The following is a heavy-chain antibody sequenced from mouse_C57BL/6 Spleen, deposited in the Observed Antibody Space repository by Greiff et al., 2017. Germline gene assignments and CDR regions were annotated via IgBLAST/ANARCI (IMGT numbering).Heavy chain of an antibody. J-gene: IGHJ2*01. CDR1: GFSLTSYG. CDR2: IWRGGST. Sequence: VQVVESGSGLVQPSQSLSITCTVSGFSLTSYGVHWVRQSPGKGLEWLGVIWRGGSTDYNAAFMSRLSITKDNSKSQVFFKMNSLQADDTAIYYCAKRGYGSSFDYWGQGTTLTVSS. D-gene: IGHD1-1*01. V-gene: IGHV2-5*01. CDR3: AKRGYGSSFDY.